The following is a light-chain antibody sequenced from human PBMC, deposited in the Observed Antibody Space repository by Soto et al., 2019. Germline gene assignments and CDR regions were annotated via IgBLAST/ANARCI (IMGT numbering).Light chain of an antibody. Sequence: EVVMTQSPATLSVSPGEGVTLSCRASQSVSSNLAWYQQKPGQAPRFLIYGASTRATGIPARFSGSGSGTEFTLTISSLQSEDFAVYSCQQYDNWPLTFGGGTKVDIK. CDR1: QSVSSN. V-gene: IGKV3-15*01. CDR2: GAS. CDR3: QQYDNWPLT. J-gene: IGKJ4*01.